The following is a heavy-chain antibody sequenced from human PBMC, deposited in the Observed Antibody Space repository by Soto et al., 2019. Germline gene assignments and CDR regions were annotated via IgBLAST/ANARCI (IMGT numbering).Heavy chain of an antibody. D-gene: IGHD3-3*01. J-gene: IGHJ4*02. V-gene: IGHV3-53*04. CDR3: AREGSGQESF. Sequence: EVQLVESGGGLVQPGGSLRLSCAASGFTVSSNSMSWVRQAPGKGLEWVSVIYSGGSTYYADSVKGRFTISRHNSKNTLYLQMNGLRAEDTAVYYCAREGSGQESFWGQGTMVTVSS. CDR2: IYSGGST. CDR1: GFTVSSNS.